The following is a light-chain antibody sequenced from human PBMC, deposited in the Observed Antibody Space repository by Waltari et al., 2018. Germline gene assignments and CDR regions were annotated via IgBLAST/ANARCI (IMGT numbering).Light chain of an antibody. Sequence: SYDLTQPPSVSVAPGQTATITCSGAPLGAKYFSWYQLRPGQSPVMVIYQDVKRPSDIPERFSGSISGDTATLTISGTQAMDEADYYCQTWDSNVIFGGGTKLTVL. CDR1: PLGAKY. J-gene: IGLJ2*01. V-gene: IGLV3-1*01. CDR3: QTWDSNVI. CDR2: QDV.